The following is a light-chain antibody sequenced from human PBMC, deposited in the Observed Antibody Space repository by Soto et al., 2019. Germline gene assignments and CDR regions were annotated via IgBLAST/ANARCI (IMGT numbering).Light chain of an antibody. Sequence: QSVLTQPPSVSAAPGQKVTSSCSGSSSNIGNNYVSWYQQLPGTAPKLLIYDNNKRPSGSPDRFSGSKSGTSGTLDITGLQTGDEDDHYCATWAGSRPAEVVGGGTKPTV. CDR2: DNN. J-gene: IGLJ3*02. V-gene: IGLV1-51*01. CDR1: SSNIGNNY. CDR3: ATWAGSRPAEV.